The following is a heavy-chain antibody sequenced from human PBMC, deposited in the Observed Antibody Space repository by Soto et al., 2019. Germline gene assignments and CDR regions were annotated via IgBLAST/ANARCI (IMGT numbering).Heavy chain of an antibody. J-gene: IGHJ4*02. CDR3: AKGQSYDFWSGYSYYFDY. V-gene: IGHV3-30*18. CDR2: ISYDGSNK. D-gene: IGHD3-3*01. CDR1: GFTFSSYG. Sequence: GGSLRLSCAASGFTFSSYGMHWVRQAPGKGLEWVAVISYDGSNKYYADSVKGRFTISRDNSKNTLYLQMNSLRAEDTAVYYCAKGQSYDFWSGYSYYFDYWGQGTLVTVSS.